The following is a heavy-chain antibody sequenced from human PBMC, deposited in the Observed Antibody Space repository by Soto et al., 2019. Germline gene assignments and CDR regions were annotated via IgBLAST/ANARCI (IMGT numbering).Heavy chain of an antibody. Sequence: SETLSLTCTVSGGPISSGGYYWSWIRQHPGKGLEWIGYIYYSGSTYYNPSLKSRVTISVDTSKNQFSLKLSSVTAADTAVYYCARAIKTYYYDSSGRGSNWFDPWGQGTLVTVSS. CDR3: ARAIKTYYYDSSGRGSNWFDP. CDR1: GGPISSGGYY. CDR2: IYYSGST. D-gene: IGHD3-22*01. V-gene: IGHV4-31*03. J-gene: IGHJ5*02.